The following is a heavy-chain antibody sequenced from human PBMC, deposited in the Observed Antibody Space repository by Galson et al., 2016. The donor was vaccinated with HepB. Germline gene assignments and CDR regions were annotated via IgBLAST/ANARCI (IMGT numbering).Heavy chain of an antibody. CDR1: GYTFTRYV. J-gene: IGHJ4*02. D-gene: IGHD6-13*01. V-gene: IGHV1-18*01. CDR3: ATRPADGSPYYFDC. Sequence: SVKVSCKASGYTFTRYVISWVRQAPGQGLEWMGWINTSKGNTYYAQKFQGRVTLTIDTSTSTAYMELRSLISDDAAVYYCATRPADGSPYYFDCWGQGTLVTVS. CDR2: INTSKGNT.